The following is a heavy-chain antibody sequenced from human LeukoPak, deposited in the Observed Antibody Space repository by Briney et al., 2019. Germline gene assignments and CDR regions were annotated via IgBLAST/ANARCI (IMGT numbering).Heavy chain of an antibody. J-gene: IGHJ6*02. V-gene: IGHV4-4*07. Sequence: SETLSLTCSVSGGSISSYYWSWIRQPAGKGLEWIGRIYASGGTDYNPSLKSRVTISVDTSKNQFSLKLSSVTAADTAVYYCARVQGEDSYGYFRYYGMDVWGQGTTVTVSS. CDR1: GGSISSYY. D-gene: IGHD5-18*01. CDR2: IYASGGT. CDR3: ARVQGEDSYGYFRYYGMDV.